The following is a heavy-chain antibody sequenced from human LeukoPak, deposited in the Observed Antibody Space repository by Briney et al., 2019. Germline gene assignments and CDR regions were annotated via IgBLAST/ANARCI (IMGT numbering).Heavy chain of an antibody. CDR1: GFTFSSYE. J-gene: IGHJ4*02. CDR2: ISSRGSTI. CDR3: ARDRRVGAINFDY. D-gene: IGHD1-26*01. Sequence: PGGSLRLSCAASGFTFSSYEMNWVRQAPGKGLEWVSYISSRGSTIYYADSVKGRFTISRDNAKGSLYLQMNSLRAEDTAVYYCARDRRVGAINFDYWGQGTLVTVSS. V-gene: IGHV3-48*03.